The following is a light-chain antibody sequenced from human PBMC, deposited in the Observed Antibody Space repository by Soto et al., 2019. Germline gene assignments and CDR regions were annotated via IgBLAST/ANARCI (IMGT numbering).Light chain of an antibody. CDR3: QQYGSSPFT. J-gene: IGKJ4*01. CDR2: AAS. Sequence: EVVLTQSPGTLSFSPGERATLSCRASQSVSSSYLAWYQQKPGQAPRLLIYAASSRATGIPDRFSGSGSGTDFTLTISSLEPEDFAVYYCQQYGSSPFTFGGGTKVEIK. V-gene: IGKV3-20*01. CDR1: QSVSSSY.